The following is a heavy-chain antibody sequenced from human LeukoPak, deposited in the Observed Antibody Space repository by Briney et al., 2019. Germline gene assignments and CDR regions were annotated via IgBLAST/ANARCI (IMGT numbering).Heavy chain of an antibody. CDR1: GGSFSGYY. V-gene: IGHV4-34*12. J-gene: IGHJ4*02. D-gene: IGHD2-2*01. Sequence: SETLSLTCAVYGGSFSGYYWSWIRQPPGKGLEWIGQIFHSGGTSYSPSLKSRVTISVDKSKNQFSLRLTSVTAADTAVYYCARSPTKRVPEDYWGQGTLVTVSS. CDR3: ARSPTKRVPEDY. CDR2: IFHSGGT.